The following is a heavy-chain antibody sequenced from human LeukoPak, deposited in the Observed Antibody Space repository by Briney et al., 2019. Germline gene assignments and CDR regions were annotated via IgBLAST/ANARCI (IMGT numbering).Heavy chain of an antibody. CDR1: GFTFSSYS. CDR3: ARYEGGNPYYFDY. CDR2: ITRSNYI. J-gene: IGHJ4*02. D-gene: IGHD4-23*01. V-gene: IGHV3-21*06. Sequence: GGSLRLSCAASGFTFSSYSMNWVRQAPGKGLEWVSSITRSNYIYYADSVKGRFTISRDNAKNSLYLQMNSLRAEDTAVYYCARYEGGNPYYFDYWGQGTLVTVSS.